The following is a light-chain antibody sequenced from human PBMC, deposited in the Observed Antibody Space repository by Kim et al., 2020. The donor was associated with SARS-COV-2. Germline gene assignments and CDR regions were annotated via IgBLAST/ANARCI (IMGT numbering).Light chain of an antibody. J-gene: IGLJ2*01. Sequence: SYELTQPPSVSVSPGQTASITCSGDTLGVKYACWSQQMPGQSPLLVIYQDSKRPSGIPERFSGSNSGNTAILTFAGTQAMDDSDYPFRAWDSRTEVFGGG. CDR1: TLGVKY. V-gene: IGLV3-1*01. CDR2: QDS. CDR3: RAWDSRTEV.